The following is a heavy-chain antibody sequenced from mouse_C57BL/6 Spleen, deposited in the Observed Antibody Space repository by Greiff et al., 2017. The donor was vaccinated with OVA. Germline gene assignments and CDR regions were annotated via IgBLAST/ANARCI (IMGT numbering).Heavy chain of an antibody. Sequence: VQLVESGAELVRPGASVTLSCKASGYTFTDYEMHWVKQTPVHGLEWIGAIDPETGGTAYNQKFKGKAILTADKSSSTAYMELRSLTSEDSAVYYCTSGLGPFDYWGQGTTLTVSS. CDR3: TSGLGPFDY. CDR2: IDPETGGT. D-gene: IGHD4-1*01. V-gene: IGHV1-15*01. CDR1: GYTFTDYE. J-gene: IGHJ2*01.